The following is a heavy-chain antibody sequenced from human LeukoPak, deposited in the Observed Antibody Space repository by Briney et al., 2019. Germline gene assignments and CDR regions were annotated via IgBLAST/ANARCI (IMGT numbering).Heavy chain of an antibody. CDR3: AKLRVGGLRGGTFDY. Sequence: GGTLRLSCAASGYTFSTYGMSWVRQAPGKGLEWVSGISGSGRSTYYADSVKGRFNISRDNSKSTLYLQMNSLRAEDTAVYYCAKLRVGGLRGGTFDYWGQGTLVTVSS. CDR2: ISGSGRST. D-gene: IGHD3-16*01. J-gene: IGHJ4*02. CDR1: GYTFSTYG. V-gene: IGHV3-23*01.